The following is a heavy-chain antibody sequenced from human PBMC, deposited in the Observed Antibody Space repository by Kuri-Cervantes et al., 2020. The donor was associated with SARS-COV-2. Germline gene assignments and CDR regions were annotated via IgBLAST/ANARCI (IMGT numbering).Heavy chain of an antibody. CDR2: IVVGSGNT. Sequence: SVKVSCKASGFTFTSSATQWVRQARGQRLEWIGWIVVGSGNTNYAQKFQERVTITRDMSTSTAYMELSSLRSEDTAVYYCAAARYPDAFDFWGQGTMVTVSS. CDR1: GFTFTSSA. V-gene: IGHV1-58*02. D-gene: IGHD2-2*02. CDR3: AAARYPDAFDF. J-gene: IGHJ3*01.